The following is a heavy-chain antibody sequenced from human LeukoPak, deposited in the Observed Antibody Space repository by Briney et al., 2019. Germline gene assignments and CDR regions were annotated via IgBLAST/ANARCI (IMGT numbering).Heavy chain of an antibody. Sequence: GGSLRLSCAASGFTVSSNYMSWVRQAPGKGLEWVSYISRSGSIIYYADSVKGRFTISRDNAKNSLYLQMNSLRAEDTAVYYCARDLGMTDGDYVSYFDYWGQGTLVTVSS. CDR3: ARDLGMTDGDYVSYFDY. D-gene: IGHD4-17*01. J-gene: IGHJ4*02. V-gene: IGHV3-11*04. CDR1: GFTVSSNY. CDR2: ISRSGSII.